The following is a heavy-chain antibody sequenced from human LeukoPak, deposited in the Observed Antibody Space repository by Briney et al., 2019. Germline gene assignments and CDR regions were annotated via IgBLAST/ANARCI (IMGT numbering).Heavy chain of an antibody. CDR3: ARDGKQHLARFYFDC. V-gene: IGHV3-21*04. D-gene: IGHD1/OR15-1a*01. CDR1: GFTFNSYS. CDR2: ISSSSSSI. Sequence: GGSLRLSCAASGFTFNSYSMNWVRLAPGKGLEWVASISSSSSSIHYADSVKGRFTISRDNARNSLTLQMNGLRAEDTALYYCARDGKQHLARFYFDCWGQGALVTVSS. J-gene: IGHJ4*02.